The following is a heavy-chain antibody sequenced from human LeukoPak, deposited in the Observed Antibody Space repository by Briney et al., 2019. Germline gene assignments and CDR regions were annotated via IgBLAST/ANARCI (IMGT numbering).Heavy chain of an antibody. Sequence: PGGSLRLSCVASGFALSSYSMNWVRQAPGKGLEWVANIKQDGSEKYYVDSVKGRFTISRDNAKNSLYLQMNSLRAEDTAVYYCAGGWELLGYFQHWGQGTLVTVSS. D-gene: IGHD1-26*01. V-gene: IGHV3-7*04. CDR3: AGGWELLGYFQH. CDR1: GFALSSYS. J-gene: IGHJ1*01. CDR2: IKQDGSEK.